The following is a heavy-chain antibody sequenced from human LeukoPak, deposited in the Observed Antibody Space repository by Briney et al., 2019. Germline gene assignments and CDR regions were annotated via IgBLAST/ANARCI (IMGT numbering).Heavy chain of an antibody. CDR2: INHSGRT. CDR3: ARGRNDYGDYGWFDP. J-gene: IGHJ5*02. V-gene: IGHV4-34*01. CDR1: GGSFSGYY. Sequence: SETLSLTCAVYGGSFSGYYWSWIRQPPGKGLEWIGEINHSGRTNYNPSLKSRVTISVDTSKNQFSLKLSSVTAADTAVYYCARGRNDYGDYGWFDPWGQGTLVTVSS. D-gene: IGHD4-17*01.